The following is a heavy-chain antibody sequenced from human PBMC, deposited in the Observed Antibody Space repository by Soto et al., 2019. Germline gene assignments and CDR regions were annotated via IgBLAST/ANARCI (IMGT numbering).Heavy chain of an antibody. CDR1: GYTFTSYG. V-gene: IGHV1-18*01. J-gene: IGHJ4*02. CDR2: ISAYNGNT. CDR3: ARDLPVTGYYHSSFSNDY. Sequence: ASVKVSCKAAGYTFTSYGISWVRQAPGQGLEWMGWISAYNGNTNYAQKLQGRVTMTTDTSTSTADIELRSLRSDDTAVYYCARDLPVTGYYHSSFSNDYWGQGTLVTVSS. D-gene: IGHD3-22*01.